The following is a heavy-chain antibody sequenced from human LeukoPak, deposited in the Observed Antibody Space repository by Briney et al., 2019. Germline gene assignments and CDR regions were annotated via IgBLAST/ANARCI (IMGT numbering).Heavy chain of an antibody. Sequence: HPGGSLRLSCVASGFTFKSYGMHWVRQAPGKGLEWVAIIWYDGSNKYYADFVKGRFTTSRDNSKNTLYLQMKSLRADDTAVYYCARVSGYSGTWYVDYWGQGTLVTVSS. J-gene: IGHJ4*02. V-gene: IGHV3-33*01. D-gene: IGHD6-13*01. CDR3: ARVSGYSGTWYVDY. CDR1: GFTFKSYG. CDR2: IWYDGSNK.